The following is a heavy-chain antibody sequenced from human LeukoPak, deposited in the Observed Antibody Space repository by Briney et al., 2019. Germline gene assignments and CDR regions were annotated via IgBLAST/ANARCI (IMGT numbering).Heavy chain of an antibody. V-gene: IGHV3-7*01. J-gene: IGHJ4*02. CDR2: IKHDGSED. Sequence: GGSLRLSCEASGFTFSNYWMSWVRQAPGKGLEWVANIKHDGSEDHYVDSVRGRFTISRDNAKNSLFLQMNSLRAEDTAVYYCAKEIWPTVTIPGWTYFDYWGQGALVTVSS. CDR1: GFTFSNYW. CDR3: AKEIWPTVTIPGWTYFDY. D-gene: IGHD4-17*01.